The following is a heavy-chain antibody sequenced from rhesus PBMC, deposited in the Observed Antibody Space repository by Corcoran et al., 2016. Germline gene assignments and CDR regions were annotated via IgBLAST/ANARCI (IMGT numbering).Heavy chain of an antibody. J-gene: IGHJ4*01. CDR1: GGSISSSNW. CDR3: ARRLATVTLSYFDY. D-gene: IGHD5-36*02. CDR2: IYGGSGST. Sequence: QVQLQESGPGLVKPSETLSLTCAVSGGSISSSNWWSWIRQSPGKGLEWIGLIYGGSGSTSYNPSLKSRVTISTDTSKNQFSLKLSSVTAADTAVYYCARRLATVTLSYFDYWGQGVLVTVSS. V-gene: IGHV4-93*02.